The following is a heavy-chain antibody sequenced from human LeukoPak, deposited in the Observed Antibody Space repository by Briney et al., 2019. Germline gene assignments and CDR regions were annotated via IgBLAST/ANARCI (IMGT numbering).Heavy chain of an antibody. CDR1: GYSFSSYL. Sequence: KSGESLKISCKGSGYSFSSYLIGWVRQMPGKGLEWMGIIYPGDSDTRYSPSFQGQVTISADKTISTAYLQWSSLKASDTAMYYCARREAVATGFFDYWGQGTLVTVSS. D-gene: IGHD5-12*01. V-gene: IGHV5-51*01. J-gene: IGHJ4*02. CDR2: IYPGDSDT. CDR3: ARREAVATGFFDY.